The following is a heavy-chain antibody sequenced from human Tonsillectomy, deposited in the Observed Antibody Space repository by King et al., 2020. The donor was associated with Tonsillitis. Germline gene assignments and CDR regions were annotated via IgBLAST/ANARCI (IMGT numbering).Heavy chain of an antibody. CDR2: ISHDGSNG. CDR3: AKAGGAPAALDWYFDL. Sequence: HVQLVESGGGVVQPGRSLRLSCAASGFTFSSYGMHWVRQAPGKGLEWVAVISHDGSNGYYADSVKGRFTISRDNSKNTQYLQMDSLRAEDTAMYYCAKAGGAPAALDWYFDLWGRGTLVTVSS. V-gene: IGHV3-30*18. D-gene: IGHD2-2*01. CDR1: GFTFSSYG. J-gene: IGHJ2*01.